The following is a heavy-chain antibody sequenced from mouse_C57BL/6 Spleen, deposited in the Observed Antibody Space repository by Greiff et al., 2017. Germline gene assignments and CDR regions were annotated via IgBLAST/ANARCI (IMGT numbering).Heavy chain of an antibody. CDR2: IYPGSGNT. Sequence: VQLQQSGAELVRPGASVKLSCKASGYTFTDDYINWVKQRPGQGLEWIARIYPGSGNTYYNSKFQGKATLTAEKSSSTAYMQLSSLTSEDSAVYFCARGIYYDYSLFDYWGQGTTRTVSS. V-gene: IGHV1-76*01. D-gene: IGHD2-4*01. CDR3: ARGIYYDYSLFDY. CDR1: GYTFTDDY. J-gene: IGHJ2*01.